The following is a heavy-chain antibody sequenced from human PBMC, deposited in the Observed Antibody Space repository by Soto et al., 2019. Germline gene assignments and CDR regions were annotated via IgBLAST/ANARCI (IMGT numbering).Heavy chain of an antibody. J-gene: IGHJ5*02. CDR1: SGTISSGNW. V-gene: IGHV4-4*02. CDR3: AGLGMVAAHREFDP. D-gene: IGHD2-15*01. Sequence: QVQLQESGPGLVKPSGTLSLTCAVSSGTISSGNWWTWVRQPPGKGLEWIGEINQSGSPNYNPSLRSRVTISVDKSKSQFFLKLSSVTAADTAIYYCAGLGMVAAHREFDPWGQGTLVTVSS. CDR2: INQSGSP.